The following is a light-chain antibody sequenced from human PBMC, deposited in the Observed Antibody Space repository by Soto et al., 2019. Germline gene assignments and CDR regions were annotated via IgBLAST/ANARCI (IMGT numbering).Light chain of an antibody. Sequence: DIQMTQSPSTLSSSVGDRVTITCRASQSISSWLAWYQQKPGKAPKLLIYDASSLESGVPSRFSGSVSWTEFTLTLSSLQPDDFATYSSQQYNSYSYTFGQGTKLEIK. CDR3: QQYNSYSYT. J-gene: IGKJ2*01. CDR1: QSISSW. CDR2: DAS. V-gene: IGKV1-5*01.